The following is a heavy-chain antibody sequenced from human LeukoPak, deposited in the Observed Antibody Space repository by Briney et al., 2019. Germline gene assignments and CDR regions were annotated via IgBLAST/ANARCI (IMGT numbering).Heavy chain of an antibody. CDR3: ARDHYYGSGSFGTSKYNWFDP. D-gene: IGHD3-10*01. J-gene: IGHJ5*02. CDR2: IYHSGST. V-gene: IGHV4-39*07. Sequence: SETLSLTCTVSGGSISSGGYYWSWIRQPPGKGLEWIGSIYHSGSTYYNPSLKSRVTISVDTSKNQFSLKLSSVTAADTAVYYCARDHYYGSGSFGTSKYNWFDPWGQGTLVTVSS. CDR1: GGSISSGGYY.